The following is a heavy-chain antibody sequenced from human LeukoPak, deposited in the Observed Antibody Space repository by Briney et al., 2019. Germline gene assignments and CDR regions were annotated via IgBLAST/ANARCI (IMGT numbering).Heavy chain of an antibody. CDR1: GYTFTSYY. Sequence: ASVKVSCKASGYTFTSYYMHWVRQAPGQGLEWMGIINPSGGSTSYAQKFQGRVTMTRDMSTSTVYMELSSLRSEDTAVYYCARDSGYCSGGSCYPDAFDIWGQGTMVTVSS. CDR3: ARDSGYCSGGSCYPDAFDI. J-gene: IGHJ3*02. V-gene: IGHV1-46*01. D-gene: IGHD2-15*01. CDR2: INPSGGST.